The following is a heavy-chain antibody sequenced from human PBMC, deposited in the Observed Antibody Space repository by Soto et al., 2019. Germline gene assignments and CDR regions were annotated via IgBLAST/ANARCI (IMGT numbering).Heavy chain of an antibody. J-gene: IGHJ6*02. CDR2: ISGSGGST. CDR1: GFTFSSYA. Sequence: PGGSLRLSCAASGFTFSSYAMSWVRQAPGKGLEWVSAISGSGGSTYYADSVKGRFTISRDNSKNTLYLQMNSLRAEDTAVYYCAKGKRIAAACTDYYYYYGMDFWGQGTTVTVSS. D-gene: IGHD6-13*01. CDR3: AKGKRIAAACTDYYYYYGMDF. V-gene: IGHV3-23*01.